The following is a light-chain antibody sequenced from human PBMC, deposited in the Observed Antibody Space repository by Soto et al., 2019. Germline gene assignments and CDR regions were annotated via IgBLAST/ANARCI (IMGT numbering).Light chain of an antibody. Sequence: DIQMTQSPSSLSASVGDRVTITCRASQGIRNDLAWYQQKPGKDPKLLIYAASTLQSGVPSRFSGSGSGTDFNLTISRLQPEDVATYYCQKYNSAPQTFGQGTKVQI. V-gene: IGKV1-27*01. CDR2: AAS. J-gene: IGKJ1*01. CDR1: QGIRND. CDR3: QKYNSAPQT.